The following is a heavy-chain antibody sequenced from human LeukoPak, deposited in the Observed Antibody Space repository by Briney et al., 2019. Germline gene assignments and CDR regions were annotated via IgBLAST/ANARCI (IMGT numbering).Heavy chain of an antibody. J-gene: IGHJ5*02. V-gene: IGHV7-4-1*02. CDR2: INTNTGNP. CDR3: APQRRYYGSGSRGGFDP. CDR1: GYTFTSYA. D-gene: IGHD3-10*01. Sequence: ASVKVSCKASGYTFTSYAMNWVRQAPGQGLEWMGWINTNTGNPTYAQGFTGRFVFSLDTSVSTAYLQISSLKAEDTAVYYCAPQRRYYGSGSRGGFDPWGQGTLVTVSS.